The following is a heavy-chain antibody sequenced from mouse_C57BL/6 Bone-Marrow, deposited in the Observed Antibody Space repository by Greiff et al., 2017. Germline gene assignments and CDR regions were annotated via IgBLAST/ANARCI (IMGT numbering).Heavy chain of an antibody. V-gene: IGHV1-82*01. D-gene: IGHD1-1*01. Sequence: QVQLQQSGPELVKPGASVKISCKASGYAFSSSWMTWVKQRPGKGLEWIGRIYPGDGDTNYNGKFKGKATLTADKSSSTAYMQLSSLTSEDSAVYFCARSDYYYGSRRWYFDVWGTGTTVTVSS. J-gene: IGHJ1*03. CDR3: ARSDYYYGSRRWYFDV. CDR2: IYPGDGDT. CDR1: GYAFSSSW.